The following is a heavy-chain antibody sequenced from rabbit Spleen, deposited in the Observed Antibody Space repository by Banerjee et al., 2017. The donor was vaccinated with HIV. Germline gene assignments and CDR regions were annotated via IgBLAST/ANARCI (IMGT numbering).Heavy chain of an antibody. D-gene: IGHD2-1*01. CDR2: INAITGKA. CDR3: ATYVDYDGDFNL. J-gene: IGHJ4*01. V-gene: IGHV1S40*01. Sequence: QSLEESGGGLVQPEGSLKLSCTASGFSFSNKAVMCWVRQAPGKGLDWIACINAITGKAVYANWAKGRSTFSKTSSTTVTLQMTSLTAADTATYFCATYVDYDGDFNLWGPGTLVTVS. CDR1: GFSFSNKAV.